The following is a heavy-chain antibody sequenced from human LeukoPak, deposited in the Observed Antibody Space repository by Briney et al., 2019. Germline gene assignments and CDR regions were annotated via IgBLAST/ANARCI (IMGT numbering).Heavy chain of an antibody. Sequence: GGSLRLSCAASGFTFDSYAMHWVRQAPGKGLEWVAVIWYDGSNKYYADSVKGRFTISRDNSKNTLYLQMNSLRAEDTAVYYCAKAGSQWLVNYWFDPWGQGTLVTVSS. V-gene: IGHV3-33*06. CDR2: IWYDGSNK. CDR3: AKAGSQWLVNYWFDP. D-gene: IGHD6-19*01. CDR1: GFTFDSYA. J-gene: IGHJ5*02.